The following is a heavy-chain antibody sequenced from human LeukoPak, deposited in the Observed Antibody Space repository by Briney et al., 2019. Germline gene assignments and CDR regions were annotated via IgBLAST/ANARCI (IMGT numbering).Heavy chain of an antibody. D-gene: IGHD3-22*01. V-gene: IGHV4-59*01. J-gene: IGHJ6*03. Sequence: SETLSLTCTVSGGSISSYYWSWIRQPPGKGLEWIGYIYYSGSTNYNPSLKSRVTISVDTSKNQFSLKLSSVTAADTAVYYCASAPLEVGRGYYYYYMDVWGKGTTVTISS. CDR1: GGSISSYY. CDR2: IYYSGST. CDR3: ASAPLEVGRGYYYYYMDV.